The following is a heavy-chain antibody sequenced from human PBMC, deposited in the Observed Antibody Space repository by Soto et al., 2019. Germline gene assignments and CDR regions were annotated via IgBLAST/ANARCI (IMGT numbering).Heavy chain of an antibody. Sequence: GGSLRLSCAASGFTFSSYSMNWVRQAPGKGLEWVSSISSSSSYIYYADSVKGRLTISRDNAKNTLYLQMNSLRAEDTAVYYCAKDGYSNYRYMDVWGKGTTVTVSS. D-gene: IGHD4-4*01. CDR1: GFTFSSYS. V-gene: IGHV3-21*04. CDR3: AKDGYSNYRYMDV. J-gene: IGHJ6*03. CDR2: ISSSSSYI.